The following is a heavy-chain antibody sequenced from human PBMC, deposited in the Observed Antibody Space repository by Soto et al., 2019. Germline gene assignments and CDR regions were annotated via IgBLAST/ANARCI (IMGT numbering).Heavy chain of an antibody. J-gene: IGHJ4*02. CDR3: ARRIVATIYYFDY. CDR1: GGSISGGGYS. V-gene: IGHV4-31*03. Sequence: QVKLQESGPGLVKPSQTLSLPCPVSGGSISGGGYSWSWFRQHPGKGLEWIGNIDYSGSTYYNPSLKSRVTISVDTSKNQFSLKLSSVTAADTAVYYCARRIVATIYYFDYWGQGTLVTVSS. CDR2: IDYSGST. D-gene: IGHD5-12*01.